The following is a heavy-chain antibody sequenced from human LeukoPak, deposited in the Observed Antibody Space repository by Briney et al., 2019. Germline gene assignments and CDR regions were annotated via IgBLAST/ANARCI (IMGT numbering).Heavy chain of an antibody. CDR3: AREYSSSWKYYFDY. Sequence: SETLSLTCTVSGGSISSSSYYWGWIRQPPGKGLEWIGSIYHSGSTNYNPSLKSRVTISVDKSKNQFSLKLSSVTAADTAVYYCAREYSSSWKYYFDYWGQGTLVTVSS. CDR1: GGSISSSSYY. J-gene: IGHJ4*02. D-gene: IGHD6-13*01. CDR2: IYHSGST. V-gene: IGHV4-39*07.